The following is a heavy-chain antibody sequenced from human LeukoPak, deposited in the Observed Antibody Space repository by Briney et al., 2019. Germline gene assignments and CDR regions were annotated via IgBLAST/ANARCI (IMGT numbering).Heavy chain of an antibody. V-gene: IGHV3-33*01. CDR1: EFTFRSNG. CDR3: ARDLYCTGGTCYRAFDI. CDR2: NT. J-gene: IGHJ3*02. D-gene: IGHD2-15*01. Sequence: GRSLRLSCAASEFTFRSNGIHWVRQAPGKGLEWVAFNTNYADSVKGRFTISRDNSKDTLYLQTNSLRTEDTAMYYCARDLYCTGGTCYRAFDIWGQGTMVTVSS.